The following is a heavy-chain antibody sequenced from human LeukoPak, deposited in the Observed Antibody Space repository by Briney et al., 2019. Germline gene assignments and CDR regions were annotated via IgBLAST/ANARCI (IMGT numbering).Heavy chain of an antibody. J-gene: IGHJ5*02. V-gene: IGHV4-39*01. Sequence: PSETLSLTCTVSGGSISSSSYYWGWIRQPPGKGLEWIGSIYYSGSTYYNPSLKSRVTISVDTSKNQFSLKLSSVTAADTAVYYCARGNIVVVVAATRRIGRFDPWGQGTLVTVSS. CDR2: IYYSGST. CDR1: GGSISSSSYY. CDR3: ARGNIVVVVAATRRIGRFDP. D-gene: IGHD2-15*01.